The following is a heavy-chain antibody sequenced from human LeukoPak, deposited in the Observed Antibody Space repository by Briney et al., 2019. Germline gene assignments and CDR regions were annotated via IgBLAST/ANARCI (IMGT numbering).Heavy chain of an antibody. J-gene: IGHJ4*02. V-gene: IGHV4-39*01. CDR1: GGAISSDYYY. CDR2: INYSGTT. Sequence: PSETLSLTCTVSGGAISSDYYYWGWIRQPPGKGLEWIGSINYSGTTYYNPSLKSRVSISVDTSRTQFSLRLSSVTAADTAVYYCARLSDYWGQGTLVTVSS. CDR3: ARLSDY.